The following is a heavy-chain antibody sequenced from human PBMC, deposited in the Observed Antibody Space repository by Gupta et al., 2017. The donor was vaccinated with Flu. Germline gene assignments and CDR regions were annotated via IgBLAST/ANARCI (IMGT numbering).Heavy chain of an antibody. CDR3: ARLLPSMNMVTA. CDR2: IKQSGTT. Sequence: LSGYYWSWVRQPPGKGLEWVGEIKQSGTTHYNPSLKGRVTMSVDSSKTKLYRKLTSVTAADTAVYYCARLLPSMNMVTAWGQGTRVTVSS. J-gene: IGHJ5*02. D-gene: IGHD2-21*02. CDR1: LSGYY. V-gene: IGHV4-34*01.